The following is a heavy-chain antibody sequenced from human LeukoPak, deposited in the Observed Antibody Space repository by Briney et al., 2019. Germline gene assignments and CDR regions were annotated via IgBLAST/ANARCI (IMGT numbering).Heavy chain of an antibody. CDR2: IKPNSGGT. D-gene: IGHD2-2*01. Sequence: GASVKVSCKASGYTFTGYYMHWVRQAPGQGLEWMGWIKPNSGGTNYAQKFQGRVTMTRDTSISTAYMELSRLRSDDTAVYYCARGVVVPAAMTLSNFDYWGQGTLVTVSS. CDR3: ARGVVVPAAMTLSNFDY. J-gene: IGHJ4*02. V-gene: IGHV1-2*02. CDR1: GYTFTGYY.